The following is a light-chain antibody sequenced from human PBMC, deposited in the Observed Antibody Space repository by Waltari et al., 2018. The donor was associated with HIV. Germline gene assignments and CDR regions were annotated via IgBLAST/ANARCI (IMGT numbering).Light chain of an antibody. J-gene: IGLJ1*01. CDR2: GNN. CDR1: SPNIGAGYD. CDR3: QSYDSSLSAFV. Sequence: QSVLTQPPSVSGAPGQRVTIPCTGSSPNIGAGYDVHWSPQLPGTAPKLLIYGNNNRPSGVPDRFSGSKSGTSASLAITGLQAEDEADYYCQSYDSSLSAFVFGTGTKVTVL. V-gene: IGLV1-40*01.